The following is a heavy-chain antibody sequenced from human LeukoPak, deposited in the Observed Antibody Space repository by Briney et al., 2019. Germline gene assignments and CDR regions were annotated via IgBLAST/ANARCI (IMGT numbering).Heavy chain of an antibody. D-gene: IGHD3-10*01. CDR3: ARGRLGSGSQYDAFDI. CDR2: INPNSGDT. CDR1: GYTFTGYY. V-gene: IGHV1-2*02. J-gene: IGHJ3*02. Sequence: ASVKVSCKASGYTFTGYYMHWVRQAPGQGLEWLGWINPNSGDTNYAQKFQGRVTMTRDTSISTAYMELSRLTSDDTAVFYCARGRLGSGSQYDAFDIWGQGTMVTVSS.